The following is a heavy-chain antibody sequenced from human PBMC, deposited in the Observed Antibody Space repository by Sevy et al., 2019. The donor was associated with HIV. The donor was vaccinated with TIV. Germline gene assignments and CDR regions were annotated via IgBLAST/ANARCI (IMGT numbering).Heavy chain of an antibody. V-gene: IGHV3-15*01. CDR2: IKSKNDGGTT. J-gene: IGHJ3*02. D-gene: IGHD4-17*01. Sequence: GGSLRLSCAASGFTFSNTWMSWVRQAPGKGLELVGRIKSKNDGGTTDYAAPVIGRFTISRDDSKSTLYLRMNSLKIEDTAVYDCITMGWHGGFDIWGQGTMVTVSS. CDR1: GFTFSNTW. CDR3: ITMGWHGGFDI.